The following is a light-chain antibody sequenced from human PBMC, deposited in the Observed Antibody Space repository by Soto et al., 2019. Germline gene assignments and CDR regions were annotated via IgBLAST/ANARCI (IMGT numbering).Light chain of an antibody. V-gene: IGKV1-27*01. CDR1: QDIWNY. CDR3: QKYDSAVYT. Sequence: DIQLTQSPSSLSASVGDRVTLTCRASQDIWNYLAWYQQKPGTIPKLLIYAASALQPGVPSRFSGSRSGTDFTLTISSLQPEDVATYYCQKYDSAVYTFGQGTKLEIK. CDR2: AAS. J-gene: IGKJ2*01.